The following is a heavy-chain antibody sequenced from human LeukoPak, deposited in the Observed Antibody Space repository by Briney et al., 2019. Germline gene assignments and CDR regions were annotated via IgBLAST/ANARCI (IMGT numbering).Heavy chain of an antibody. CDR2: ISGSGGST. CDR3: AIKDDILTGFDY. D-gene: IGHD3-9*01. J-gene: IGHJ4*02. CDR1: GFTFSSYA. V-gene: IGHV3-23*01. Sequence: GGSLRLSCAASGFTFSSYAMSWVRQAPGKGLEWVSAISGSGGSTYYAVSVKGRFTISRDNSKNTLYLQMNSLRAEDTAVYYCAIKDDILTGFDYWGQGTLVTVSS.